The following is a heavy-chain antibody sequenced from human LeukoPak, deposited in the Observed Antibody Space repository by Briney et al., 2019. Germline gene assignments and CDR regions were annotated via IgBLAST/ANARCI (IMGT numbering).Heavy chain of an antibody. D-gene: IGHD6-6*01. CDR1: GFTFSSYA. V-gene: IGHV3-23*01. Sequence: GGSLRLSCVVSGFTFSSYAMSWVRQAPGKGLEWVSAISGSGGSTYYADSVKGRFTISRDNSKNTLYLQMNSLRAEDTAVYYCAKPGSSRGIGGRRPTKYYFDYWGQGTLVTVSS. CDR3: AKPGSSRGIGGRRPTKYYFDY. J-gene: IGHJ4*02. CDR2: ISGSGGST.